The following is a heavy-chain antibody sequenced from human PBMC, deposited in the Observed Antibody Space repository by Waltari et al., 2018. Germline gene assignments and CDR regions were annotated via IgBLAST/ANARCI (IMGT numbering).Heavy chain of an antibody. Sequence: QVQLQQWGAGLLKPSETLSLTCAVYGGSFSGYYWSWIRQPPGKGLEWIGEINHRGSTNYNPSLKRRVTISVDTSKNQFSLKLSSVTAADTAVYYCARGVKQLVPLYYFDYWGQGTLVTVSS. CDR1: GGSFSGYY. CDR2: INHRGST. CDR3: ARGVKQLVPLYYFDY. V-gene: IGHV4-34*01. J-gene: IGHJ4*02. D-gene: IGHD6-6*01.